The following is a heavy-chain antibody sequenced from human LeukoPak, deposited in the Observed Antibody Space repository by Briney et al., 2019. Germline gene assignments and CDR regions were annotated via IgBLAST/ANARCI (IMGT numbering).Heavy chain of an antibody. Sequence: GSLRLSCAASGFTFSLYAMSWVRQTPGKGLEWISTISGSGDNTYYAESVKGRFTISRDNSRNTLYPRMKSPRAEDTAMYYCAKESTVTPGNVNWFDPWGQGTLVTVSS. J-gene: IGHJ5*02. CDR3: AKESTVTPGNVNWFDP. D-gene: IGHD4-17*01. CDR1: GFTFSLYA. CDR2: ISGSGDNT. V-gene: IGHV3-23*01.